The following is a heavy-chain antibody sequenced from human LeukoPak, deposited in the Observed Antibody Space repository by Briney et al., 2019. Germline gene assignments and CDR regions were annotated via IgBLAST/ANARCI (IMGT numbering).Heavy chain of an antibody. Sequence: ASVKLSCTASGYTFTSYYMHWVRQAPGQGLEWMGIINPSGGSTSYAQKFQGRVTITRDTPTNTVYMELSSLRSEDTAVYYCARGYYDIAPWGQGTLVTVSS. CDR3: ARGYYDIAP. CDR1: GYTFTSYY. CDR2: INPSGGST. D-gene: IGHD3-9*01. V-gene: IGHV1-46*01. J-gene: IGHJ5*02.